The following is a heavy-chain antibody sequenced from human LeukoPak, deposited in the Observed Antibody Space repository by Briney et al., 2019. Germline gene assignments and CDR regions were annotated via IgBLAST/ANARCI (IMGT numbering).Heavy chain of an antibody. J-gene: IGHJ5*02. CDR1: GFTFSDYY. CDR3: ARAVFWSGYYTSGNWFDP. CDR2: ISSSGSTI. V-gene: IGHV3-11*01. D-gene: IGHD3-3*01. Sequence: PGGSLRLSCAASGFTFSDYYMSWIRQAPGKGLEWVSYISSSGSTIYYADSVKGRFTISRDKAKNSLYLQMNSLRAEDTAVYYCARAVFWSGYYTSGNWFDPWGQGTLVTVSS.